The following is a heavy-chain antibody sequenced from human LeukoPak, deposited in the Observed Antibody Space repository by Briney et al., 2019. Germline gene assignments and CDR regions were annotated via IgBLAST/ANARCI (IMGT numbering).Heavy chain of an antibody. D-gene: IGHD6-19*01. CDR2: ISYDGNNK. CDR3: ARRSSAWYFLDY. Sequence: GGSLRLSCAASGFTFSSYAMHWVRQAPGKGLEWVAVISYDGNNKYYGDSVEGRFTISRDNSKNTLNLRMNSLRPGDTAVYYCARRSSAWYFLDYWGQGSLVTVSS. J-gene: IGHJ4*02. V-gene: IGHV3-30-3*01. CDR1: GFTFSSYA.